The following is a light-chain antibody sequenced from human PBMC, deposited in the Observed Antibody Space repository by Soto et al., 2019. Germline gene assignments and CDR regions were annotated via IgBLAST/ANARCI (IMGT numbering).Light chain of an antibody. Sequence: HSALTQPPSASGSPGQSVTISCTGTSSDVGGYNYVSWYQQHPGKAPKLMIYEVNKRPSGVPDRFSGSKSGNTASLTVSGLQAEDEAEYYCSSYAGSNSPYVFGTGTKLTVL. CDR2: EVN. CDR1: SSDVGGYNY. V-gene: IGLV2-8*01. J-gene: IGLJ1*01. CDR3: SSYAGSNSPYV.